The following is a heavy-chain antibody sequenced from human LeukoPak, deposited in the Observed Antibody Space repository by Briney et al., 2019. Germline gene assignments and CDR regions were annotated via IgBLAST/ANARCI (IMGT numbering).Heavy chain of an antibody. CDR2: IYHSGST. D-gene: IGHD3-22*01. CDR3: ARAGTMIVDNYYYYYGMDA. V-gene: IGHV4-30-2*01. Sequence: SETLSLTCAVSGGSISSGGYSWSWIRQPPGKGLEWIGYIYHSGSTYYNPSLKSRVTISVDRSKNQFSLKLSSVTAADTAVYYCARAGTMIVDNYYYYYGMDAWGQGTTVTVSS. CDR1: GGSISSGGYS. J-gene: IGHJ6*02.